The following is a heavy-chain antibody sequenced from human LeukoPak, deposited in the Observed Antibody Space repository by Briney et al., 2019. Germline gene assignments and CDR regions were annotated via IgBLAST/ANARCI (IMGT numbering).Heavy chain of an antibody. CDR3: ATLKRGSIYGCFDF. CDR2: VLDSERT. V-gene: IGHV4-59*11. CDR1: IVSITTLY. J-gene: IGHJ4*02. Sequence: SETLSLTSNVSIVSITTLYWSCIPHPPGKGREGIGYVLDSERTKDNTTLKSRVTRSAGTSKKQFSLTMTSVTGADSAVYYCATLKRGSIYGCFDFWGQGVLVTVSS. D-gene: IGHD5-18*01.